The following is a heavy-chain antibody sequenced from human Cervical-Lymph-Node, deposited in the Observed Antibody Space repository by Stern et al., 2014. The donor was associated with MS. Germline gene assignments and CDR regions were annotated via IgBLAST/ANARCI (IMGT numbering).Heavy chain of an antibody. D-gene: IGHD2-21*02. CDR2: IYYSGST. V-gene: IGHV4-39*01. CDR3: ARRGCNDDCYYFDY. Sequence: VQLVESGPGLVKPSETLSLTCTVSGGSISSSHYYWVWIRQPPGKGLEWIGNIYYSGSTKYNPSLKSRVTISVDTSRNQFSLKLSSVSAADTAVYHCARRGCNDDCYYFDYWGQGTLVTVSS. CDR1: GGSISSSHYY. J-gene: IGHJ4*02.